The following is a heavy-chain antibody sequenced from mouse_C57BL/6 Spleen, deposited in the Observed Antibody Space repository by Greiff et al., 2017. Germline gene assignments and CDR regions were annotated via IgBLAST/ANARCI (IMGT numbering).Heavy chain of an antibody. Sequence: LVESGPELVKPGASVKISCKASGYTFTDYYINWVKQRPGQGLEWIGWIYPGSGNTKYNEKFKGKATLTVDTSSSTAYMQLSSLTSEDSAVYCCARRTVVAHFDYWGQGTTLTVSS. CDR1: GYTFTDYY. CDR2: IYPGSGNT. CDR3: ARRTVVAHFDY. J-gene: IGHJ2*01. V-gene: IGHV1-84*01. D-gene: IGHD1-1*01.